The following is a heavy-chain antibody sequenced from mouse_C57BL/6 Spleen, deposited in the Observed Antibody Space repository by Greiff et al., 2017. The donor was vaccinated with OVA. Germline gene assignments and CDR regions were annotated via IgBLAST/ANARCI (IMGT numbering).Heavy chain of an antibody. D-gene: IGHD1-1*01. V-gene: IGHV1-82*01. CDR1: GYAFSSSW. CDR3: ARGHYYYAMDY. CDR2: IYPGDGDT. Sequence: QVQLQQSGPELVKPGASVKISCKASGYAFSSSWMNWVKQRPGKGLEWIGRIYPGDGDTNYNGKFKGKATLTADKSSSTAYMQLSSLTSEDSAVYFCARGHYYYAMDYWGQGTSVTVSS. J-gene: IGHJ4*01.